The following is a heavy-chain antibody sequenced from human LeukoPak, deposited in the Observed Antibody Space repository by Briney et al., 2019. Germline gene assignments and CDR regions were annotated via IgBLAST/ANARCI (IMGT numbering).Heavy chain of an antibody. CDR3: TRVLYSGSYLSLDI. Sequence: GGSLRLSCAASGFTFSSYWMSWVRQGPGKGLEWVSLISSDGNTYYADSVRGRFTISRDNSKNTMYLQMNSLRIEDTAVYYCTRVLYSGSYLSLDIWGQGTMVTVSS. V-gene: IGHV3-66*01. CDR2: ISSDGNT. CDR1: GFTFSSYW. D-gene: IGHD1-26*01. J-gene: IGHJ3*02.